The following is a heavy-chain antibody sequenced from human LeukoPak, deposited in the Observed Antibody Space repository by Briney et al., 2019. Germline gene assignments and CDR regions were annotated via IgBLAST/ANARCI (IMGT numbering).Heavy chain of an antibody. D-gene: IGHD1-26*01. J-gene: IGHJ6*02. CDR1: GFTFSSYA. Sequence: GGSLRLSCAASGFTFSSYAMSWVRRAPGKGLEWVSGISGSGGSTYYADSVKGRFTISRDISKNTLYVQMNSLRAEDAAVYYCAKDKGWGYSSYDYYGMDVWGQGTTVTVSS. CDR3: AKDKGWGYSSYDYYGMDV. CDR2: ISGSGGST. V-gene: IGHV3-23*01.